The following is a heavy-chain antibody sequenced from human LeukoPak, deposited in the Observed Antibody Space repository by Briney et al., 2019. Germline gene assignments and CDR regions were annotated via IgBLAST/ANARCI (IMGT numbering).Heavy chain of an antibody. J-gene: IGHJ4*02. D-gene: IGHD5-24*01. CDR1: GGSISSGGYY. V-gene: IGHV4-31*03. Sequence: SQTLSLTCTVSGGSISSGGYYWSWIRQHPGKGLEWIGYIYYSGSTYYNPSLKSRVTISVDTSKNQFSLKLSSVTAADTAVYYCARDPHGYNSWGVDYWGQGTLVTVSS. CDR2: IYYSGST. CDR3: ARDPHGYNSWGVDY.